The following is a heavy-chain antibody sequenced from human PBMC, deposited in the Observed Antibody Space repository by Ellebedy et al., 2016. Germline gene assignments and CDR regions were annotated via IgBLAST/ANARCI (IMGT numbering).Heavy chain of an antibody. V-gene: IGHV4-39*07. CDR2: IYYSGST. J-gene: IGHJ4*02. Sequence: SETLSLXCTVSGGSISSSSYYWGWIRQPPGKGLEWIGSIYYSGSTYYNPSLKSRVTISVDTSKNQFSLKLSSVTAADTAVYYCARDLGSMVRGVPGYWGQGTLLTVSS. D-gene: IGHD3-10*01. CDR1: GGSISSSSYY. CDR3: ARDLGSMVRGVPGY.